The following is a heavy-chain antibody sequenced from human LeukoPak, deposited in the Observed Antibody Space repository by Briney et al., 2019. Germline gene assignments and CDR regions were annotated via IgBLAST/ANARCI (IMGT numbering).Heavy chain of an antibody. V-gene: IGHV3-30*18. CDR2: ISYDGSNK. J-gene: IGHJ4*02. CDR1: GFTFSSYG. CDR3: AKAPRGGLWFGELFDY. Sequence: GRSLRLPCAASGFTFSSYGMHWVRQAPGKGMEWVAVISYDGSNKYYPDSVKGRFTISKDNSKNTLYLQMNSLRAEDTAVYYCAKAPRGGLWFGELFDYWGQGTLVTVSS. D-gene: IGHD3-10*01.